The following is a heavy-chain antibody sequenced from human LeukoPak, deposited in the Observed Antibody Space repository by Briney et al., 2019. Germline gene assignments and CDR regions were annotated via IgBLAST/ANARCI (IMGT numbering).Heavy chain of an antibody. CDR3: AKPVSGGLAVTADWFDP. J-gene: IGHJ5*01. V-gene: IGHV3-23*01. Sequence: GGSLRLSCEASGFAFSFFAVSWLRQPPGKGLEWVSTINANSGTRSYAASVRGRFTISRDNSKNTVYLQLNTLRAEDTAVYYCAKPVSGGLAVTADWFDPWGQGTLVVVSS. CDR2: INANSGTR. D-gene: IGHD6-19*01. CDR1: GFAFSFFA.